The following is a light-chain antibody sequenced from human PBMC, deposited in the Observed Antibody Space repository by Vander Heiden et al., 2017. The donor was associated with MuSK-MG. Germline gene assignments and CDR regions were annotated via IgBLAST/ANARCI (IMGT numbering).Light chain of an antibody. CDR2: GKN. J-gene: IGLJ2*01. CDR1: TLRSHY. Sequence: SSVLTQDPAVSVALGQTVRITCQGDTLRSHYASWSQQKPGQAPVLVIYGKNNRPSGIPDRFSGSSSGNTASLTITGAQAEDEADYYCNSRDSSGNHVVFGGGTRLTVL. CDR3: NSRDSSGNHVV. V-gene: IGLV3-19*01.